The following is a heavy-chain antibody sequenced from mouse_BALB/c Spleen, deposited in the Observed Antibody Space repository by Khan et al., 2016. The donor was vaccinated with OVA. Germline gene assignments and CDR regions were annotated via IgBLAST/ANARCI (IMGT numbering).Heavy chain of an antibody. Sequence: IQLVQSGPELVKPGASVKISCKASGYSFTGYFMNWVKQSHGKSLEWIGRINPYNGDTFYNQKFKGKATLTVDKSSSTAHMELLSLTSEDSAVYYCTDGYYRDAMDDWGQGTSVTVSS. D-gene: IGHD2-3*01. CDR3: TDGYYRDAMDD. CDR2: INPYNGDT. J-gene: IGHJ4*01. CDR1: GYSFTGYF. V-gene: IGHV1-37*01.